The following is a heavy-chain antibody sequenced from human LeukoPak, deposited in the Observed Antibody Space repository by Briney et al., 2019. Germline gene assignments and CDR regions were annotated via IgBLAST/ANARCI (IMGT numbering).Heavy chain of an antibody. Sequence: GGSLRLSCAASGFTFSSYSMNWVRQAPGKGLEWVAVISYDGSNKYYADSVKGRFTISRDNSKNTLYLQMNSLRAEDTAVYYCAKAPYYYGSGSMYFDYWGQGTLVTVSS. CDR2: ISYDGSNK. CDR3: AKAPYYYGSGSMYFDY. J-gene: IGHJ4*02. V-gene: IGHV3-30*18. CDR1: GFTFSSYS. D-gene: IGHD3-10*01.